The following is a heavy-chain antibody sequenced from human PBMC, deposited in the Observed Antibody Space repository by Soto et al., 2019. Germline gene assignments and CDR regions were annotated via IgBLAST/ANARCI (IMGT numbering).Heavy chain of an antibody. Sequence: ETLSLTCTVSGGSISSYYWSWIRQPPGRGLEWIGYIYYSGSTNYNPSLKSRVTISVDTSKNQFSLKLSSVTAADTAVYYCACIFSGGYGYGFYYYGMDVWGQGTTVTVSS. CDR2: IYYSGST. CDR3: ACIFSGGYGYGFYYYGMDV. J-gene: IGHJ6*02. V-gene: IGHV4-59*08. CDR1: GGSISSYY. D-gene: IGHD5-18*01.